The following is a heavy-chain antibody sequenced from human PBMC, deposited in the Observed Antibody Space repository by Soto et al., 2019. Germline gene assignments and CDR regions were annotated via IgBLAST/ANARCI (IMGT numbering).Heavy chain of an antibody. J-gene: IGHJ4*02. CDR3: ARENSFYYGSGSPVDY. CDR2: INHSGST. Sequence: SETLSLTCAVYGGSFSGYYWSWIRQPPGKGLEWIGEINHSGSTNCNPSLKSRVTISVDTSKNQFSLKPSSVTAADTAVYYCARENSFYYGSGSPVDYWGQGTLVTVSS. CDR1: GGSFSGYY. D-gene: IGHD3-10*01. V-gene: IGHV4-34*01.